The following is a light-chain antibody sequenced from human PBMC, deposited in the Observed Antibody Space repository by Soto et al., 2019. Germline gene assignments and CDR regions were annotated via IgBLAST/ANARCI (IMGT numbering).Light chain of an antibody. CDR2: DAS. CDR1: QSVRTY. Sequence: EIVLTQSPATLSLSPGERATLSCRASQSVRTYLAWFQQKPGQAPRLLIYDASNRATGIPAGFSGSGSGTDFTLTISSLEPEDFAIYYCQQRSNWPPSLTFGGGTKVEIK. CDR3: QQRSNWPPSLT. J-gene: IGKJ4*01. V-gene: IGKV3-11*01.